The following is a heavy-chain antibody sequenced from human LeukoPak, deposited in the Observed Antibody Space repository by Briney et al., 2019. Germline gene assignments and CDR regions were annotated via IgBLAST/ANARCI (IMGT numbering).Heavy chain of an antibody. D-gene: IGHD5-18*01. V-gene: IGHV3-33*08. Sequence: GGALRLSCAASGFTFSNYYMSWIRQAPGKGLEWVAVIWYDGSNKYYADSVKGRFTISRDNSKNTLYLQMNSLRAEDTAVYYCARDGRGYSYGTDYWGQGTLVTLPS. CDR1: GFTFSNYY. CDR2: IWYDGSNK. CDR3: ARDGRGYSYGTDY. J-gene: IGHJ4*02.